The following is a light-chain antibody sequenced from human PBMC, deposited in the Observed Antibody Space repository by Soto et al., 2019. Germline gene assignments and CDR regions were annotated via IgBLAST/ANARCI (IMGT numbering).Light chain of an antibody. CDR3: QQYGSSGT. Sequence: EILLTPSPGTLSLSHGERATLSCRASQSVSSSYLAWYQQKPGQAPRLLIYGASSRATGIPDRFSGSGSGTDFTLTISRLEPEDFAVYYCQQYGSSGTFGQGTKVDI. J-gene: IGKJ1*01. CDR1: QSVSSSY. CDR2: GAS. V-gene: IGKV3-20*01.